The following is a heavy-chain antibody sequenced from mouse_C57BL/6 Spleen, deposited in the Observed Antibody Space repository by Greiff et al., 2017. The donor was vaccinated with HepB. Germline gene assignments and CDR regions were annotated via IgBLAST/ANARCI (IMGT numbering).Heavy chain of an antibody. CDR3: AREDSNVEGFAY. V-gene: IGHV5-4*01. CDR2: ISDGGSYT. D-gene: IGHD2-5*01. Sequence: DVHLVESGGGLVKPGGSLKLSCAASGFTFSSYAMSWVRQTPEKRLEWVATISDGGSYTYYPDNVKGRFTISRDNAKNNLYLQMSHLKSEDTAMYYCAREDSNVEGFAYWGQGTLVTVSA. CDR1: GFTFSSYA. J-gene: IGHJ3*01.